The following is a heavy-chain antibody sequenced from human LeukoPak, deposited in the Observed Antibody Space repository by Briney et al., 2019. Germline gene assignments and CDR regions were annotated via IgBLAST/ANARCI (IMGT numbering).Heavy chain of an antibody. CDR2: LYYSGGT. D-gene: IGHD3-10*01. CDR1: GDSISSSRYY. CDR3: ASYHHYESGRHYNGIDY. V-gene: IGHV4-39*07. J-gene: IGHJ4*02. Sequence: SETLSLTCAVSGDSISSSRYYWGWIRQTPGKGLEWIGSLYYSGGTYYNPSLESRVTISVDTSKNQFSLKLSSVTAADTAVYYCASYHHYESGRHYNGIDYWGQGTLVTVSS.